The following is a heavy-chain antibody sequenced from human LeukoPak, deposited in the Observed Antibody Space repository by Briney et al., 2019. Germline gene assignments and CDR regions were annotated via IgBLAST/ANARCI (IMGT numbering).Heavy chain of an antibody. V-gene: IGHV3-21*01. CDR1: GFTFSSYS. CDR3: ARALGYCSGGSCYIDY. Sequence: GGSLRLSCAASGFTFSSYSMNWVRQAPGKGLEWVSSISSSSSYIYYADSVNGRFTISRDNAKNSLYLQMNSLRAEDTAVYYCARALGYCSGGSCYIDYWGQGTLVTVSS. J-gene: IGHJ4*02. D-gene: IGHD2-15*01. CDR2: ISSSSSYI.